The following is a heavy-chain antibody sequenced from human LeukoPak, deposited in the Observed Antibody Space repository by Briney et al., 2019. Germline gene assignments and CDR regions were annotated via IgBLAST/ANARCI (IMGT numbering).Heavy chain of an antibody. V-gene: IGHV3-11*01. CDR2: ISRSGATI. CDR3: ARGKDYYYDSSGYYYGWFDP. D-gene: IGHD3-22*01. CDR1: GCTFSDDN. J-gene: IGHJ5*02. Sequence: PGGSLSLSCAASGCTFSDDNMSWIRKPQGKGLNWISSISRSGATIYYADSVKGRFTISRDIPKNSLYLQMNSLRAEDTAVYYCARGKDYYYDSSGYYYGWFDPWGQGTLVTVSS.